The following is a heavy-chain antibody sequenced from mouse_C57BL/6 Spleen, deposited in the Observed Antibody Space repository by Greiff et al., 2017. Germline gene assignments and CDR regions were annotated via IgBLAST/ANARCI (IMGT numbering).Heavy chain of an antibody. CDR1: EYEFPSHD. CDR2: INSDGGST. J-gene: IGHJ1*03. Sequence: EVKLMESGGGLVQPGESLKLSCESNEYEFPSHDMSWVRKTPEKRLELVAAINSDGGSTYYPDTMERRFIISRDNTKKTLYLQMSSLRSEDTALYYCARREIGCWDFDDWGTGTTVTVSS. V-gene: IGHV5-2*01. CDR3: ARREIGCWDFDD.